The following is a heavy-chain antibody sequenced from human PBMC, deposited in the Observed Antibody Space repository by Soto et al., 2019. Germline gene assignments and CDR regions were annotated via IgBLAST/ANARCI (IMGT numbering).Heavy chain of an antibody. D-gene: IGHD3-10*01. CDR2: IIYDGTNT. Sequence: QVHLVESGGGVVQHGRSLRLSCAVSGFAFSVYSMHWVRQAPGKGLQWVATIIYDGTNTYYGDSVKGRFTISRDNSNNTLYLQMNGLRAEDTAVYYCARERASGNYHSAYFDYWGQGTLVTVSS. V-gene: IGHV3-30-3*01. CDR1: GFAFSVYS. CDR3: ARERASGNYHSAYFDY. J-gene: IGHJ4*02.